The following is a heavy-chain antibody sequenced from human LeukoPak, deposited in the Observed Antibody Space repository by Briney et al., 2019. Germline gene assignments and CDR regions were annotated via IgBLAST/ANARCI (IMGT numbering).Heavy chain of an antibody. CDR1: GXTFSSYN. D-gene: IGHD2-2*01. CDR3: ARDSRYCSSTNCYHDY. CDR2: ISSSSSFI. J-gene: IGHJ4*02. Sequence: SGGSLRLSCAASGXTFSSYNMNWVRQAPGKGLEWVSSISSSSSFIYYADSLKGRFTISRDNAKNSLYLQMNSLRAEDTAVYYCARDSRYCSSTNCYHDYWGQGTLVTVSS. V-gene: IGHV3-21*01.